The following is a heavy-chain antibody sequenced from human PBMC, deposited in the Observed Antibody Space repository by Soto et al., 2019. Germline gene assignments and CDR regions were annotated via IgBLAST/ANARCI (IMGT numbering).Heavy chain of an antibody. CDR2: LNHSGST. V-gene: IGHV4-34*01. D-gene: IGHD3-3*01. CDR3: ARLRFLDWLFSSLDYYYYSMYV. Sequence: SEPLSLPSVVYGGPFSGYYWSWIRQPPGKGLEWIGELNHSGSTTYNPSLNSRVTISVDTSKNQFSLKLSSVTAADTAVYYCARLRFLDWLFSSLDYYYYSMYVWGQGTRVTVSS. J-gene: IGHJ6*02. CDR1: GGPFSGYY.